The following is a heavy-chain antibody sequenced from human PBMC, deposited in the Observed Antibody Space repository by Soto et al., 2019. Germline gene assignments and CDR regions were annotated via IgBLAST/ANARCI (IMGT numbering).Heavy chain of an antibody. Sequence: PSETLSLTCTVSGGSISGHYWIWIRQSPGKRLEWIGYIFYSGSTNYNPSLKNRVSLSVDTSKNQFSLRLTAVTAADTAVYYCARVGSSGWSPDYWGQGTLVTVSS. CDR1: GGSISGHY. J-gene: IGHJ4*02. CDR2: IFYSGST. V-gene: IGHV4-59*11. D-gene: IGHD3-22*01. CDR3: ARVGSSGWSPDY.